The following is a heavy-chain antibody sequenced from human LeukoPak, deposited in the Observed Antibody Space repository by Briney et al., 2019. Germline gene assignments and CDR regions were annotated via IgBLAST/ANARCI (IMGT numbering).Heavy chain of an antibody. J-gene: IGHJ4*02. CDR2: VRSKADGGTT. D-gene: IGHD3-22*01. CDR1: GFSVSGNY. Sequence: GGSLRLSCTASGFSVSGNYISWVRQAPGKGLEWVGRVRSKADGGTTDYAAPAKGRFTISRDDSKNTVLLQMNSLKTEDTAVYYCTTVRPGTSGYSYWGQGTLVTVSS. CDR3: TTVRPGTSGYSY. V-gene: IGHV3-15*01.